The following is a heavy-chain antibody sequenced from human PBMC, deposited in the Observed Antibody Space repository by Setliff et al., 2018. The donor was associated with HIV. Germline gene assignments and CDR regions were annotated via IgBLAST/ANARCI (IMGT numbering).Heavy chain of an antibody. CDR2: ISAHSGYA. Sequence: GASVKVSCKASGYTLSTYGISWVRQAPGQGLEWMGWISAHSGYAKSAQKFQGRVTMDTDTSTNTAYMELKSLRSDDTAVYYCARELYVDIVATIDPLGDDYYYYYYMDVWGKGTTVTVSS. CDR1: GYTLSTYG. J-gene: IGHJ6*03. D-gene: IGHD5-12*01. V-gene: IGHV1-18*01. CDR3: ARELYVDIVATIDPLGDDYYYYYYMDV.